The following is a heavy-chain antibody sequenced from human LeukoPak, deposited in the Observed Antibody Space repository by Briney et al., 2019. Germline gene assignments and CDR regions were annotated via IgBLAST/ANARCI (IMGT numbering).Heavy chain of an antibody. Sequence: SETLSLTCTLSGDSINSSNWWGWVRQPPGKGLEWIGEIYPSGATNYNPSLKSRVAMSVDKANNQFSLKLSSVTAADTAMYYCASYYYDSSGYTWYYFDYWGQGTLVTVSS. J-gene: IGHJ4*02. CDR2: IYPSGAT. CDR3: ASYYYDSSGYTWYYFDY. CDR1: GDSINSSNW. V-gene: IGHV4-4*02. D-gene: IGHD3-22*01.